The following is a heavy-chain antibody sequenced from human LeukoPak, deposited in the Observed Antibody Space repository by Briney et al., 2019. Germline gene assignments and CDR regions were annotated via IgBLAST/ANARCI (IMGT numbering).Heavy chain of an antibody. V-gene: IGHV1-2*02. D-gene: IGHD3-10*01. CDR3: ARSVREVIDSSRAPFDY. CDR1: GYTFTGYY. J-gene: IGHJ4*02. CDR2: INSNSGDT. Sequence: ASVKVSCKASGYTFTGYYIHWLRQAPGQGLEWMGWINSNSGDTNYAQKFQGRVTMTRDTSISTAYMDLSSLRSDDTAVYYCARSVREVIDSSRAPFDYGGQGTRVTVSS.